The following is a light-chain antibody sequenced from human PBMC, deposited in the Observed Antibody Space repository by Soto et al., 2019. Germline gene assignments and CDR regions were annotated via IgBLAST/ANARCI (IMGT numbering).Light chain of an antibody. CDR1: ESVTTN. Sequence: EIVMTQSPATLSVSPGERVTLSCRASESVTTNLAWYQQKPGQAPRLLVYRASTRAIGIPARFSAGGFGTEFTLTISSLQSEDFAVYICQQYNDWPPRWTFGQGTKVEMK. J-gene: IGKJ1*01. CDR2: RAS. V-gene: IGKV3-15*01. CDR3: QQYNDWPPRWT.